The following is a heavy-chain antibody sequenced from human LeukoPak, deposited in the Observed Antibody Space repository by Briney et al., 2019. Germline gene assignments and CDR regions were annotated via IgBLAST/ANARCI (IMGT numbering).Heavy chain of an antibody. CDR3: ARAMTTVTTVLRGWFDP. Sequence: ASVKVSCKASGGTFSSYAISWVRQAPGQGLEWMGGINPIFGTANYAQKFQGRVTITADKSTSTAYMELSSLRSEDTAVYYCARAMTTVTTVLRGWFDPWGPGTLVTVSS. V-gene: IGHV1-69*06. J-gene: IGHJ5*02. CDR1: GGTFSSYA. CDR2: INPIFGTA. D-gene: IGHD4-17*01.